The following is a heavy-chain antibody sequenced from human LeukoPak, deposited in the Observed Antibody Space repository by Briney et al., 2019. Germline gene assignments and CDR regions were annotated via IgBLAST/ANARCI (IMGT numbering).Heavy chain of an antibody. D-gene: IGHD5-12*01. CDR3: ARDGPRSGYDLGHFDN. V-gene: IGHV4-4*07. CDR1: GGSISNYF. CDR2: IYSTGRS. J-gene: IGHJ4*02. Sequence: SETLSLTCTVSGGSISNYFWSWVRQPAGKGLEWTGRIYSTGRSDYNPSLKSRITMSVDTSKNQFSLKLSSVTAADTAVYYCARDGPRSGYDLGHFDNLGQGTLVTASS.